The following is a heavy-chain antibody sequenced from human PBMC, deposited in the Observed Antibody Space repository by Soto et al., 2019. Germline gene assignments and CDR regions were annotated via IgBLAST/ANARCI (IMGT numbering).Heavy chain of an antibody. J-gene: IGHJ3*02. CDR1: GGSIISNSYY. CDR3: ARLYGLDAFDI. CDR2: IFHSGST. Sequence: PSETLSLTCAVSGGSIISNSYYWGWIRQPPGQGLEWIASIFHSGSTYYNPSLKSRVTISVDTSNNQFSLKLSSVTAADTAVYYCARLYGLDAFDIWGQGTMVTVSS. D-gene: IGHD3-16*02. V-gene: IGHV4-39*07.